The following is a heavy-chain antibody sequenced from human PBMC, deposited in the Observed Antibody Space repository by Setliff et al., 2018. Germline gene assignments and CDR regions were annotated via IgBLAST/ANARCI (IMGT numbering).Heavy chain of an antibody. V-gene: IGHV4-4*08. Sequence: SETLSLTCGVSGASISDSYWSWIRQPPGKGLEWIGHILTTGSTNYNPSLKSRIAISADTSRDRFSLRLTSVTAADTAIYYCARFCGTSNCQHAPLFDYWGQGILVTVSS. J-gene: IGHJ4*02. CDR1: GASISDSY. CDR3: ARFCGTSNCQHAPLFDY. CDR2: ILTTGST. D-gene: IGHD1-1*01.